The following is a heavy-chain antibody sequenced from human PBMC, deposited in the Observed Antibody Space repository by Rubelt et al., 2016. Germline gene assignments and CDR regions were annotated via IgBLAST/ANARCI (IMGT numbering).Heavy chain of an antibody. D-gene: IGHD6-19*01. CDR1: GGSFSGYY. J-gene: IGHJ5*02. V-gene: IGHV4-34*01. Sequence: QVQLQQWGAGLLKPSETLSLTCAVYGGSFSGYYWSWIRQPPGKGLEWIGEINHSGSTNYNPSLQGWVSMSVDTSNNQFSLKLSSVTAADTAVYYCARDGIAVAGTGDWFDPWGQGTLVTVSS. CDR2: INHSGST. CDR3: ARDGIAVAGTGDWFDP.